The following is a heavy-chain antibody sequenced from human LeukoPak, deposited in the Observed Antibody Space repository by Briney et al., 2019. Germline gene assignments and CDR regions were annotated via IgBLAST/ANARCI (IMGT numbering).Heavy chain of an antibody. Sequence: PEASVTVSCKASGYTFTSYYMHWVRQAPRQGIEWMGGINPNSCGTNYEQKLQGRGIMTRDTSISTADMELSRLRSDDTAVYYCARVVSSYGSSPIDYWGQGTLVTVSS. CDR2: INPNSCGT. V-gene: IGHV1-2*02. J-gene: IGHJ4*02. D-gene: IGHD5-18*01. CDR3: ARVVSSYGSSPIDY. CDR1: GYTFTSYY.